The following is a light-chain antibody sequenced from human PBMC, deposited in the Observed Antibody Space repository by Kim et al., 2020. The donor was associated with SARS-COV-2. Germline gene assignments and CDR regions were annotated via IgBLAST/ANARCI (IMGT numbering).Light chain of an antibody. Sequence: SELTQPPSASGSPGQSVTISCTGTSSDVGGYNYVSWYQQHPGKAPKLMIYEVSKRPSGVPDRFSGSKSGNTASLTVSGLQAEDEADYYCSSYAGSNNLVFGGGTKLTVL. V-gene: IGLV2-8*01. J-gene: IGLJ3*02. CDR3: SSYAGSNNLV. CDR2: EVS. CDR1: SSDVGGYNY.